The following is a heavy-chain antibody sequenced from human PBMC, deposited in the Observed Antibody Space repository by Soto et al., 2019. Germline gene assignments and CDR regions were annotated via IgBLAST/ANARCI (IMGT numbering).Heavy chain of an antibody. CDR2: ISAYNGNT. CDR1: GYTFTSYG. CDR3: ARIDDSSGYYYVDD. J-gene: IGHJ4*02. V-gene: IGHV1-18*01. Sequence: ASVKVSCKASGYTFTSYGISWVRQAPGQGLEWMGWISAYNGNTNYAQKLQGRVTMTTDTSTSTAYMELRSLRSDDTAVYYCARIDDSSGYYYVDDWGQGTLVTVSS. D-gene: IGHD3-22*01.